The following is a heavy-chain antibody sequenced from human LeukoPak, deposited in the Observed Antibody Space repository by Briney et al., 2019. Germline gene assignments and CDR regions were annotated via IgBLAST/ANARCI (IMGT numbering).Heavy chain of an antibody. CDR1: GFTFGDYA. CDR3: TQLDLDY. J-gene: IGHJ4*02. V-gene: IGHV3-49*04. CDR2: IRSKAYGGTT. D-gene: IGHD1-1*01. Sequence: QPGGSLRLSCTASGFTFGDYAMSWVRQAPGKGLEWVGFIRSKAYGGTTEYAASVKGRFTISRDDSKSIAYLEMNSLKTEDTAVYFCTQLDLDYWGQGTLVTVSS.